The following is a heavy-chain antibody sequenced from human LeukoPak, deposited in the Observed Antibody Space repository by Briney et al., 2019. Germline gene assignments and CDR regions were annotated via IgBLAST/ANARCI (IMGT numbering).Heavy chain of an antibody. V-gene: IGHV1-69*04. D-gene: IGHD6-13*01. CDR2: IIPILGIA. CDR3: ARRPSSSAPWFDP. Sequence: SVKVSCKASGGTFSSYAISWVRQAPGQGLEWMGRIIPILGIANYAQKFQGRVTITADKSTSTAYMELSSLRSEDTAVYYCARRPSSSAPWFDPWGQRTLVTVSS. J-gene: IGHJ5*02. CDR1: GGTFSSYA.